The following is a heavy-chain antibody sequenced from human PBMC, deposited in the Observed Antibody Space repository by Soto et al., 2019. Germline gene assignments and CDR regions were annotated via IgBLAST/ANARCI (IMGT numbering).Heavy chain of an antibody. D-gene: IGHD2-15*01. CDR3: ARDPRNCSGGSCYSNWFDP. J-gene: IGHJ5*02. V-gene: IGHV1-46*03. CDR2: INPSGGST. Sequence: QVQLGQSGAEVKKPGASVKVSCKASGYTFTSYYMHWVRQAPGQGLEWMGIINPSGGSTGYAQKYQGRVTMPRDTSTSTLYMGLSSLRSEDTAVYYCARDPRNCSGGSCYSNWFDPWGQGTLVTVSS. CDR1: GYTFTSYY.